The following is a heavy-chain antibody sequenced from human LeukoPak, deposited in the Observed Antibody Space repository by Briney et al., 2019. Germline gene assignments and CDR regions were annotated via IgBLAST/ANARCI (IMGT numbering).Heavy chain of an antibody. J-gene: IGHJ4*02. CDR2: INWNGGST. Sequence: PGGSLRLSCAASGFTFDDYGMSWVRHAPGKGLEWVSGINWNGGSTGYADSVKGRFTISRDNAKNSLYLQMNSLRAEDTALYYCARVSSVGGSGSYYRSLDYWGQGTLVTVSS. V-gene: IGHV3-20*04. D-gene: IGHD3-10*01. CDR1: GFTFDDYG. CDR3: ARVSSVGGSGSYYRSLDY.